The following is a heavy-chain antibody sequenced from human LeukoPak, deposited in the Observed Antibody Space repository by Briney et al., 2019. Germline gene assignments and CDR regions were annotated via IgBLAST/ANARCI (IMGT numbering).Heavy chain of an antibody. D-gene: IGHD3-10*01. CDR1: GGSISSYY. J-gene: IGHJ4*02. Sequence: SETLSLTCTVSGGSISSYYWSWIRQPPGKGLEWIGYIYYSGSTNYNPSLKSRVTISVDTSKNQFSLKLSSVTAADTAVYYCARHPGSWYGPDYWGQGTLVTVSS. V-gene: IGHV4-59*08. CDR3: ARHPGSWYGPDY. CDR2: IYYSGST.